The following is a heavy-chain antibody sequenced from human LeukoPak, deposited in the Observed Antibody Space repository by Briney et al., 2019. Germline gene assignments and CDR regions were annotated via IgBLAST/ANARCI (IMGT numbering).Heavy chain of an antibody. CDR3: ERVRYCTNGVCPYYFDC. D-gene: IGHD2-8*01. J-gene: IGHJ4*02. CDR1: GYTFTGYY. Sequence: ASVNVSRMASGYTFTGYYMHWVRQAPGRGLEGVGWIDPNARSTKYEQRVQGRVTMTMDRSISTAYMELSRLRSDDTAVYYCERVRYCTNGVCPYYFDCWGQGTLVTVSS. V-gene: IGHV1-2*02. CDR2: IDPNARST.